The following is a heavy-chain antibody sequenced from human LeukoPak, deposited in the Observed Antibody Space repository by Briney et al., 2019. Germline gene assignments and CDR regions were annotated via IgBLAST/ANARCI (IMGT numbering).Heavy chain of an antibody. CDR2: IKQDGSEK. V-gene: IGHV3-7*01. Sequence: GGSLRLSCAASGFTFSSYWMSWVRQAPGKGLEWVANIKQDGSEKYYVDSVKGRFTISRDNAKNSLYLQMNSLRVEDTAVYYCARDEPYYYGSGSLSDYWGQGTLVTVSS. J-gene: IGHJ4*02. D-gene: IGHD3-10*01. CDR3: ARDEPYYYGSGSLSDY. CDR1: GFTFSSYW.